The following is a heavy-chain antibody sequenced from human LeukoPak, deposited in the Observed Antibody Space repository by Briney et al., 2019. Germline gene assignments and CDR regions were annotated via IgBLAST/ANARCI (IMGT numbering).Heavy chain of an antibody. CDR3: AKGGRFLEWLLSDYYYYYMDV. D-gene: IGHD3-3*01. CDR2: ISGSGGST. J-gene: IGHJ6*03. V-gene: IGHV3-23*01. CDR1: GFTFSSYA. Sequence: GGSLRLSCAASGFTFSSYAMSWVRQAPGKGPEWVSAISGSGGSTYYADSVKGRFTISRDNSKNTLYLQMNSLRAEDTAVYYCAKGGRFLEWLLSDYYYYYMDVWGKGTTVTVSS.